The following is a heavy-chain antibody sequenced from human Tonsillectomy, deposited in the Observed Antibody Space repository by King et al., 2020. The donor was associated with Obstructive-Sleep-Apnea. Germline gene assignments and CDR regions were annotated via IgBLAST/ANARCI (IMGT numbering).Heavy chain of an antibody. D-gene: IGHD4-17*01. CDR2: ISYDGYKE. V-gene: IGHV3-30*18. CDR3: AKAWTVTTLQCACDY. J-gene: IGHJ4*02. CDR1: GFTFSSYG. Sequence: VQLVESGGGVVQPGRSLRLSCAASGFTFSSYGMHWVRPAPGKGLEGVAVISYDGYKEFYSGSVKGRFTISRDSSRNTLYLQMNSLRPEDTAVYYCAKAWTVTTLQCACDYWGQGTLVTVSS.